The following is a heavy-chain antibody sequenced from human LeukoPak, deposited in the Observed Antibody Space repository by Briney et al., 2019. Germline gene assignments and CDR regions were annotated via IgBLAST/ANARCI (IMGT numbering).Heavy chain of an antibody. J-gene: IGHJ3*02. Sequence: GKSLKISCKGSGYSFTRYWIVWVRQMPGKGLEWMGLIYPGNSDIRYSPSFQGQVTISTDKSISAAYLQWSSLKASDTAMYYCARRKIVAAGNDAFDIWGQGTMVTVSS. CDR2: IYPGNSDI. CDR1: GYSFTRYW. CDR3: ARRKIVAAGNDAFDI. V-gene: IGHV5-51*01. D-gene: IGHD6-13*01.